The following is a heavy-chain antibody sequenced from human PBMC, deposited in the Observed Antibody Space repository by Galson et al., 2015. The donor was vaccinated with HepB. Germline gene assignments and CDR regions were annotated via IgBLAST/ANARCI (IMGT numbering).Heavy chain of an antibody. CDR3: ARGDVGSGTVQQIPFDY. D-gene: IGHD3-10*01. CDR2: IWYDGSNK. CDR1: GFTFSSYG. J-gene: IGHJ4*02. Sequence: SLRLSCAASGFTFSSYGMHWVRQAPGKGLEWVAVIWYDGSNKYYADSVKGRFTISRDNSKNTLYLQMNSLRAEDTAVYYCARGDVGSGTVQQIPFDYWGQGTLVTVSS. V-gene: IGHV3-33*01.